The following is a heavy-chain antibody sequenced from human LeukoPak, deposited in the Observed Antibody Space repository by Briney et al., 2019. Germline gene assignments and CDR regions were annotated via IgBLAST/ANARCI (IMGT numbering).Heavy chain of an antibody. CDR3: ASGIAAAGHNWFDP. D-gene: IGHD6-13*01. V-gene: IGHV4-59*01. Sequence: PSETLSLTCTVSGGSISSYYWSWIRQPPGKGLEWIGYIYYSGSTNYNPPLKSRVTISVDTSKNQFSLKLSSVTAADTAVYYCASGIAAAGHNWFDPWGQGTLVTVSS. CDR1: GGSISSYY. CDR2: IYYSGST. J-gene: IGHJ5*02.